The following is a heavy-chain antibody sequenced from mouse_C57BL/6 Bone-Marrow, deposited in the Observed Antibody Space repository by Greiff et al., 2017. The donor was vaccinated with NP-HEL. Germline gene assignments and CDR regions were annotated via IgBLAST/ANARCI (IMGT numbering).Heavy chain of an antibody. V-gene: IGHV1-66*01. CDR3: AREKIYYGSSFFAY. CDR1: GYSFTSYY. J-gene: IGHJ3*01. CDR2: IYPGSGNT. D-gene: IGHD1-1*01. Sequence: VQLQQSGPELVKPGASVKISCKASGYSFTSYYIHWVKQRPGQGLEWIGWIYPGSGNTKYNEKFKGKATLTADTSSSTAYMQLSSLTSEDSAVYYCAREKIYYGSSFFAYWGQGTLVTVSA.